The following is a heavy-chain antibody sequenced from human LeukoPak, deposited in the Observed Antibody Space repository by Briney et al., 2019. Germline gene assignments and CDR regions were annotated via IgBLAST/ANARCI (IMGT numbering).Heavy chain of an antibody. Sequence: GGSLRLSCAASGFTFSSYSMNWVRQTPGKGLEWVSSISSSTYIYYADSVKGRFTISRDNAKNSLYLQMNSLRAADTAVYYCAREVPVAGYYFDYRGQGTLVTVSS. CDR3: AREVPVAGYYFDY. CDR2: ISSSTYI. D-gene: IGHD6-19*01. V-gene: IGHV3-21*01. J-gene: IGHJ4*02. CDR1: GFTFSSYS.